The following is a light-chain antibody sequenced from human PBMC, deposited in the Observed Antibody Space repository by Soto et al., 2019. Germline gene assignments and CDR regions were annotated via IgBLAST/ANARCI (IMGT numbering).Light chain of an antibody. CDR3: QQRSSWPPT. CDR1: QSVSRY. CDR2: DTS. J-gene: IGKJ1*01. V-gene: IGKV3-11*01. Sequence: VCTQSPDKMSLSPGERATLSCRASQSVSRYLAWYQQGPGQAPRILIYDTSNRVTGIPARFSGSGSGTDFTLTISSLAPEDFAVYYCQQRSSWPPTFGQVTKVDVK.